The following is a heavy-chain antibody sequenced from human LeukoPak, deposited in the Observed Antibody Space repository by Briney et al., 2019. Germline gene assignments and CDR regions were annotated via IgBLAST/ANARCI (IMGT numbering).Heavy chain of an antibody. Sequence: PGGSLRLSCAPSGFTFSSYGMHWVRQAPGKGLEWVAVICDDGSNKYYADSVKGRFTISRDNSKNTLYLQMNSLRAEDTAVYYCARDSGYGYNSFPTADYWGQGTLVTVSS. CDR1: GFTFSSYG. V-gene: IGHV3-33*01. CDR3: ARDSGYGYNSFPTADY. CDR2: ICDDGSNK. J-gene: IGHJ4*02. D-gene: IGHD5-24*01.